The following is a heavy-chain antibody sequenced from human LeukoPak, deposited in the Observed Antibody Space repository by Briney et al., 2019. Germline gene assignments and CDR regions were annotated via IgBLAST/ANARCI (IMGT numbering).Heavy chain of an antibody. CDR2: IWYDGSNK. D-gene: IGHD3-22*01. CDR1: GFNFISYG. J-gene: IGHJ4*02. CDR3: ARERGPSWLSCFDY. Sequence: PGRSLRLSCAASGFNFISYGMHWVRQAPGKGLEWVAVIWYDGSNKYYADSVKGRFTISRDNSKNTLYLQMNSLRAEDTAVYYCARERGPSWLSCFDYWGQGTLVTVSS. V-gene: IGHV3-33*01.